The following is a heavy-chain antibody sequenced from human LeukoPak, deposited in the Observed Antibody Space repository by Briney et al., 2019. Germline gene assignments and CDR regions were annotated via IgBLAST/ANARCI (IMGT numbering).Heavy chain of an antibody. CDR2: LTVLADTT. V-gene: IGHV3-23*01. J-gene: IGHJ4*02. CDR1: GFNFNNFA. CDR3: AKGAEIDH. Sequence: GGSLRLSCTASGFNFNNFAMSWVRQAPGKGLEWLSALTVLADTTYYAESVKGRFTISRDYSKSMVFLQMNSLRVEDTAIYYCAKGAEIDHWGQRTLVTVSS.